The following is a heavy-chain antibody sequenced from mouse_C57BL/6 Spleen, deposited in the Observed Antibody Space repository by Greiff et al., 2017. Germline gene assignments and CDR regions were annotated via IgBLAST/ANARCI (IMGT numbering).Heavy chain of an antibody. CDR1: GFSFNTYA. V-gene: IGHV10-1*01. D-gene: IGHD1-1*01. CDR3: GIPGLAVPYAMDY. J-gene: IGHJ4*01. Sequence: EVQLVESGGGLVQPKGSLKLSCAASGFSFNTYAMNWVRQAPGKGLEWVARIRSKSNNYATYYADSVQDRFTISTDDSESILYLQMNDLESEDTGMYYCGIPGLAVPYAMDYWGRGTSVTVSS. CDR2: IRSKSNNYAT.